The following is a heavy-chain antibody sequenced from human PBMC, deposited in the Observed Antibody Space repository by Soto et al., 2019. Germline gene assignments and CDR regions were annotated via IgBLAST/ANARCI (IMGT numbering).Heavy chain of an antibody. D-gene: IGHD3-22*01. CDR3: AKSTDRFLITYYYDSSGSRYFDY. V-gene: IGHV3-23*01. Sequence: SLRLSCAASGFTFSSYAMSWVRQAPGKGLEWVSAISGSGGSTYYADSVKGRFTISRDNSKNTLYLQMNSLRAEDTAVYYCAKSTDRFLITYYYDSSGSRYFDYWGQGTLVTVSS. CDR2: ISGSGGST. CDR1: GFTFSSYA. J-gene: IGHJ4*02.